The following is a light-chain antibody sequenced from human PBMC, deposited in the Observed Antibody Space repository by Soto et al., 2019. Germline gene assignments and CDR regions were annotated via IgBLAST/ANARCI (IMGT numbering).Light chain of an antibody. CDR3: QQYKIWPPFT. V-gene: IGKV3-15*01. Sequence: EIVMTQSPATLSVSPGERVILSCRASQSLSGKLAWYQQRPGQAPRLLIYRASTRATGIPARFSGSGSETEFTLTISSLQSEDFAVYFCQQYKIWPPFTFGQGTRLEIK. CDR1: QSLSGK. CDR2: RAS. J-gene: IGKJ5*01.